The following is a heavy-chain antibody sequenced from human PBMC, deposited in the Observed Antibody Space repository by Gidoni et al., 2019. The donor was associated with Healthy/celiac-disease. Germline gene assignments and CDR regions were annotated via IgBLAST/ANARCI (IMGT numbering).Heavy chain of an antibody. CDR1: GFSFDDYA. V-gene: IGHV3-9*01. J-gene: IGHJ4*02. D-gene: IGHD5-18*01. CDR2: ISWNSGSI. CDR3: AKGRTKIQLWVPFDY. Sequence: EVQLVESGGGLVQPGRSLSLSCAASGFSFDDYAMHWVRQAPGKGLEWVSGISWNSGSIGYADSVKGRFTISRDNAKNSLYLQMNSLRAEDTALYYCAKGRTKIQLWVPFDYWGQGTLVTVSS.